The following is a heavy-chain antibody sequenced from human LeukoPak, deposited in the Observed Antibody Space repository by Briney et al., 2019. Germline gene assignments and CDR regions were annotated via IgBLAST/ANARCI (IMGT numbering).Heavy chain of an antibody. CDR1: GGSISSYY. Sequence: SETLSLTCTVSGGSISSYYWSWIRQPPGKGLEWIGYIYTSGSTNYNPSLKSRVIISVDTSKNQFSLKLSSVTAADTAVYYCARQSSSGWYWFDPRGQGTLVTVSS. J-gene: IGHJ5*02. V-gene: IGHV4-4*09. D-gene: IGHD6-19*01. CDR3: ARQSSSGWYWFDP. CDR2: IYTSGST.